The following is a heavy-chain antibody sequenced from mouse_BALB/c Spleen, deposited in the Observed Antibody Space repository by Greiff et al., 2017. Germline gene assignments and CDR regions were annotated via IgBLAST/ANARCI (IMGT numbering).Heavy chain of an antibody. J-gene: IGHJ1*01. CDR3: ARGIYYYGSSYWYFDV. V-gene: IGHV1S127*01. CDR1: GYTFTSYW. CDR2: IDPSNSET. D-gene: IGHD1-1*01. Sequence: VKLVESGPELVRPGASVKMSCKASGYTFTSYWMHWVKQRPGQGLEWIGMIDPSNSETRLNQKFKDKATMNVDKSSNTAYMQLSSLTSEDSAVYYCARGIYYYGSSYWYFDVWGAGTTVTVSS.